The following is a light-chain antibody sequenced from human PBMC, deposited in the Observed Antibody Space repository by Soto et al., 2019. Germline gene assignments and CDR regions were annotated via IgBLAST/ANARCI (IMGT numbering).Light chain of an antibody. Sequence: EIVLTQSPGTLSLSPGERATLSCRASQSVRSNYLAWYQQKPGQAPRLLIYGASSRATGIPDRFSGTGSGTDFTLLISRLEPEDVAVYYCQQYGGSPYTFGQGTKLEIK. J-gene: IGKJ2*01. CDR1: QSVRSNY. CDR2: GAS. V-gene: IGKV3-20*01. CDR3: QQYGGSPYT.